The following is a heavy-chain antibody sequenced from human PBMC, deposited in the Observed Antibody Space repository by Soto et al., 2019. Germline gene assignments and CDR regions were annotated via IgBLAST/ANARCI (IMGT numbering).Heavy chain of an antibody. Sequence: QVQLVQSGAKVKKPGSSVKVSCKASGGTFSSYAISWVRQAPGQGLEWMGGIIPIFGTANYAQKFQGRVTITADESTRAGYMELSSMRSEDTAVYYCARDQVPYDSSGYFDYWGQGTLVTVSS. J-gene: IGHJ4*02. D-gene: IGHD3-22*01. CDR1: GGTFSSYA. V-gene: IGHV1-69*01. CDR3: ARDQVPYDSSGYFDY. CDR2: IIPIFGTA.